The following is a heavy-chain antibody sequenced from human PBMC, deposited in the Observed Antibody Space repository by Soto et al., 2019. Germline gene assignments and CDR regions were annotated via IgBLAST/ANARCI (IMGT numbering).Heavy chain of an antibody. D-gene: IGHD6-13*01. V-gene: IGHV3-53*02. Sequence: DVQLVETGGGLIQPGGSLRLSCAASGFTVSGNFMSWVRQAPGKGLEWVSIIYTGDTTYYADSVKGRFTISRNNYKNTLNLQMNSLRAEDSAVYYCASRFSSSWSALDYWGRGTLVTVSS. CDR2: IYTGDTT. J-gene: IGHJ4*02. CDR1: GFTVSGNF. CDR3: ASRFSSSWSALDY.